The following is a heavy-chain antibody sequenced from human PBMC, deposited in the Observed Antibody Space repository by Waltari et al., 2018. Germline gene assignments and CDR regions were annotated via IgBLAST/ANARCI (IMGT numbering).Heavy chain of an antibody. CDR3: AKGALSGFHSKYYGMDV. V-gene: IGHV3-23*01. CDR2: RRGRGDNI. CDR1: GFSFNIYA. Sequence: EMQLLQSGGGLEQPGGSLRLSCAGSGFSFNIYAMTWVRQAPGKGWGWCSSRRGRGDNIYYVDAVGGRFTISRDNSQNSLYLQLDSLRAEDTAIYYCAKGALSGFHSKYYGMDVWGQGTTVTVSS. J-gene: IGHJ6*02. D-gene: IGHD3-22*01.